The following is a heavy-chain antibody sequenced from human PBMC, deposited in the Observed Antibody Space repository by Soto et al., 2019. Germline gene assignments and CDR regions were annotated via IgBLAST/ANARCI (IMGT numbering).Heavy chain of an antibody. D-gene: IGHD3-16*01. V-gene: IGHV3-30*18. Sequence: QVQMVESGGGVVQSGRSLRLSCAASGFNFSSYGMHWVRQAPGKGLEWVAVISFDGKSQYYAESVRGRFTISRDNSKKTLFLQINSLRDDDTAIFYCAKDSGPYYYYSMDVWGQGTTVTVSS. CDR1: GFNFSSYG. CDR3: AKDSGPYYYYSMDV. J-gene: IGHJ6*02. CDR2: ISFDGKSQ.